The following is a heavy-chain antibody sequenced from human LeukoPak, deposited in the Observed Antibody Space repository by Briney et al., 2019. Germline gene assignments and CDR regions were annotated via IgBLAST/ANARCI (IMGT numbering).Heavy chain of an antibody. CDR3: ARVGAGFDP. J-gene: IGHJ5*02. Sequence: GGSLRLSCAASGFTFSSYAMSWVRQAPGKGLEWVSAISGSGGSTYYADSVKGRFTMPRDNAKHSLFLQMNSLRVEDTAVYYWARVGAGFDPWGQGTLVTVSS. V-gene: IGHV3-23*01. CDR1: GFTFSSYA. D-gene: IGHD3-10*01. CDR2: ISGSGGST.